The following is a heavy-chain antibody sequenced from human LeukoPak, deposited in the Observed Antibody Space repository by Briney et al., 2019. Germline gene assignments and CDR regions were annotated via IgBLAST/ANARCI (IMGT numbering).Heavy chain of an antibody. V-gene: IGHV3-30*18. J-gene: IGHJ1*01. D-gene: IGHD5-12*01. CDR1: GFTFSSYG. CDR3: AKDTPDSGYDFRH. Sequence: PGGSLRLSCAASGFTFSSYGMHWVRQAPGKGLEWVAVISYDGSNKYYADSVKGRFTISRDNSKNTLYLQMNSLRAEDTAVYYCAKDTPDSGYDFRHWGQGTLVTVSS. CDR2: ISYDGSNK.